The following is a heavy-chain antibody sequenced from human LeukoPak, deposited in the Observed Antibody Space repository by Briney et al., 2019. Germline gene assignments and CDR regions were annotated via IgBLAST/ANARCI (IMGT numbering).Heavy chain of an antibody. CDR1: GYTFTSYD. D-gene: IGHD4-23*01. CDR2: MNPNSGNT. V-gene: IGHV1-8*01. CDR3: ARDGRLYGGNSLDY. Sequence: VASVKVSCKASGYTFTSYDINWVRQATGQGLEWMGWMNPNSGNTGYAQKFQGRVTMTRNTSLSTDYMELSSLRAEDTAVYYCARDGRLYGGNSLDYWGQGTLVTVSS. J-gene: IGHJ4*02.